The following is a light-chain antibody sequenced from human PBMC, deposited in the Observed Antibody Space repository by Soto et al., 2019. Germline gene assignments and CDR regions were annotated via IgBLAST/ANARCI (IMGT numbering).Light chain of an antibody. CDR1: QIVNSN. V-gene: IGKV3-20*01. Sequence: ETIFMSYPATLSVYAGERATLSCRASQIVNSNLAWYQHKPGQAPRLLIYGASIRATGIPDRFSGSGSGTDFTLTISRLEPEDFAVNYCQQYCSSGTYGQGTKVDIK. CDR2: GAS. CDR3: QQYCSSGT. J-gene: IGKJ1*01.